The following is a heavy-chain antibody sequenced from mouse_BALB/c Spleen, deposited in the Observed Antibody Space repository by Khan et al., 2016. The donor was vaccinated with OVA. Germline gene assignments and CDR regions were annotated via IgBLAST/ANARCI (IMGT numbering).Heavy chain of an antibody. V-gene: IGHV2-6-2*01. CDR1: GFSLTSFA. Sequence: QVQLKQSGPDLVAPSQSLSITCSVSGFSLTSFAIHWVRQPPGKGLEWLVVIWSDGRSTYNSSLKSRLSTSKDNSTSQVFLKINSRQTDDAATYYCARHQFPRSIDSWGQGTSVTVSS. J-gene: IGHJ4*01. CDR3: ARHQFPRSIDS. CDR2: IWSDGRS.